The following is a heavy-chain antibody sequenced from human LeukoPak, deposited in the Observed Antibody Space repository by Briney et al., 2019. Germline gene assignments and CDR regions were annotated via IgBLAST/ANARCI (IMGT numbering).Heavy chain of an antibody. J-gene: IGHJ4*02. V-gene: IGHV3-15*01. CDR2: IRRETEGGKT. Sequence: GGSLRLSCVVSGFSFSNAWISWVRQAPGKGLEWVGRIRRETEGGKTDYAAPVKGRFTISREDSKNTLHLQMNSLKIEDTAVYYCATDAAVAPYYFNYWGQGTLVTVSS. CDR3: ATDAAVAPYYFNY. CDR1: GFSFSNAW. D-gene: IGHD6-19*01.